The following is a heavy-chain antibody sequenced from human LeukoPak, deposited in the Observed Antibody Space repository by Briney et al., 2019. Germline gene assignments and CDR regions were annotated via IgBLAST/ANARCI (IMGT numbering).Heavy chain of an antibody. CDR2: INPNSGGT. J-gene: IGHJ4*02. Sequence: GASVKVSCKASGYTFTGYYMHWVRQAPGQGLEWMGWINPNSGGTNYAQKFQGGVTMTRDTSISTAYMELSRLRSDDTAVYYCARDPTFPGYDSSGLESNHGGYWGQGTLVTVSS. CDR1: GYTFTGYY. V-gene: IGHV1-2*02. CDR3: ARDPTFPGYDSSGLESNHGGY. D-gene: IGHD3-22*01.